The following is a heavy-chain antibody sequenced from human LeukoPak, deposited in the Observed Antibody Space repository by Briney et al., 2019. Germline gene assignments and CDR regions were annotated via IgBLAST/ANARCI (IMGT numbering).Heavy chain of an antibody. CDR1: GFTVSSNY. CDR3: ARGDDYVFTY. D-gene: IGHD3-16*01. J-gene: IGHJ4*02. CDR2: ITSGGTT. V-gene: IGHV3-53*01. Sequence: GGSRRLSCAAAGFTVSSNYMTWVRQAPGKGLEWVSLITSGGTTFYADSVKSRFTISRDSFKNTLYLQMNSLRAEDTAMYYCARGDDYVFTYWGQGTLVTVSS.